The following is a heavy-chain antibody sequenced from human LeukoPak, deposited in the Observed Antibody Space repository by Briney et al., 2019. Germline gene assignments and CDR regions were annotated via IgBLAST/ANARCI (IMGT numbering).Heavy chain of an antibody. CDR1: SGSISSYY. D-gene: IGHD1-26*01. CDR2: IYYSGST. Sequence: PSETLSLTCTASSGSISSYYWSWIRQPPGKGLEWIGYIYYSGSTNYNPSLKSRVTISVDTSKNQFSLKLSSVTAADTAVYYCAKKGGSGSYYAFDYWGQGTLVTVSS. J-gene: IGHJ4*02. V-gene: IGHV4-59*01. CDR3: AKKGGSGSYYAFDY.